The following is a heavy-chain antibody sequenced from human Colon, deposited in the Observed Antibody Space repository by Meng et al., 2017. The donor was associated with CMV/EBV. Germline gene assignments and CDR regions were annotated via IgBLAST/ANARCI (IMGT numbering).Heavy chain of an antibody. Sequence: SVKVSCKLSGVSFSSYVVSWVRQAPGQGLEWVGGINPILNMVTYAQRFEGRATITADQPKSIVYMELSGLRSEDTAIFYCARGQYHLRDSSLIFYYFDYWGQGTLVTVSS. D-gene: IGHD3/OR15-3a*01. CDR1: GVSFSSYV. CDR2: INPILNMV. V-gene: IGHV1-69*10. J-gene: IGHJ4*02. CDR3: ARGQYHLRDSSLIFYYFDY.